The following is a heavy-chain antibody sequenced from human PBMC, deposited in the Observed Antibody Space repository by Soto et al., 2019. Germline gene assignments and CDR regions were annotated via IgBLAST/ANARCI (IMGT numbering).Heavy chain of an antibody. D-gene: IGHD3-10*01. CDR1: GFTFSSYG. J-gene: IGHJ3*02. Sequence: ESGGGVVQPGRSLRLSCAASGFTFSSYGMHWVRQAPGKGLEWVAVISYDGSNKYYADSVKGRFTISRDNSKNTLYLQMNSLRAEDTAVYYCAKGLLLLWFGELSDAFDIWGQGTMVTVSS. CDR3: AKGLLLLWFGELSDAFDI. CDR2: ISYDGSNK. V-gene: IGHV3-30*18.